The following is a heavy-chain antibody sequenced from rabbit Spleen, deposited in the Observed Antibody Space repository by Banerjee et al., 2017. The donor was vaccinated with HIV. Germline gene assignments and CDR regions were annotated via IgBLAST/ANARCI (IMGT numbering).Heavy chain of an antibody. CDR2: INAVTGKA. J-gene: IGHJ4*01. D-gene: IGHD6-1*01. Sequence: QERLVESGGGLVKPEGSLKLSCTASGFPFSNKAVMCWVRQAPGKGLEWIACINAVTGKAVYASWAKGRFTFSKTSSTTVTLQMTSLTAADTATYFCARGPPYAGYAGYGYVYLNLWGPGTLVTVS. CDR3: ARGPPYAGYAGYGYVYLNL. CDR1: GFPFSNKAV. V-gene: IGHV1S45*01.